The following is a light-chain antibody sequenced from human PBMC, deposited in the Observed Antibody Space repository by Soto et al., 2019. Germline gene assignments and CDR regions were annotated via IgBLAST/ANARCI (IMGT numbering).Light chain of an antibody. CDR1: QSISSY. J-gene: IGKJ1*01. V-gene: IGKV1-39*01. CDR2: AAS. Sequence: DIQMTQSPSSLSASVGDRVTITCLASQSISSYLNWYQQKPGKAPKLLIYAASSLQSGVPSRFSGSVSGTDFTLTISSLQPEDFATYYCQQSYSTPRTFGQATKVDIK. CDR3: QQSYSTPRT.